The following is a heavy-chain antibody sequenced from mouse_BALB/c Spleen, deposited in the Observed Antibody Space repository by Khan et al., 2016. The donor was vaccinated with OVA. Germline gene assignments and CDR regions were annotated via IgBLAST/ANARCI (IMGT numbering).Heavy chain of an antibody. V-gene: IGHV5-12*01. CDR3: ARHDYYAVAY. D-gene: IGHD1-1*01. J-gene: IGHJ3*01. Sequence: EVELVESGGGLVQPGGSLKLSCAASGYTFSDYYMYWVRQTPERRLEWVAYISYGDGNIYYIDTVKGRVTITRDNAKNTPYMQMSRLKSADAAMYYCARHDYYAVAYWGQGTLVTVSA. CDR2: ISYGDGNI. CDR1: GYTFSDYY.